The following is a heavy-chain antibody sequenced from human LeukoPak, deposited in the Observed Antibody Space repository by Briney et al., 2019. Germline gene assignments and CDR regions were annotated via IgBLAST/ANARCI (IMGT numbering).Heavy chain of an antibody. D-gene: IGHD3-9*01. CDR1: GFTFSSYG. CDR2: IWYDGSNK. V-gene: IGHV3-33*06. CDR3: AKDLGLLRYFDWLLDY. Sequence: GGSLRLSCAASGFTFSSYGMHWVRQAPGKGLEWVAVIWYDGSNKYYADSVNGRFTISRDNSKNTLYLQMNSLRAEDTAAYYCAKDLGLLRYFDWLLDYWGQGTLVTVSS. J-gene: IGHJ4*02.